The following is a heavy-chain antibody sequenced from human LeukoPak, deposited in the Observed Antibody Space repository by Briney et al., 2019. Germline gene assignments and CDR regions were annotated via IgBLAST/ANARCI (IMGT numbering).Heavy chain of an antibody. CDR1: GGSISRYY. CDR2: IYYSGST. V-gene: IGHV4-59*01. Sequence: SETLSLTSTVSGGSISRYYWSWIRQPPGKGLEWIGYIYYSGSTNYNPSLESRVTISVDTSKNQFSLKLSSVTAADTAVYYCARTPSGSGDPHYGGWFDPWGQGTLVTVSS. D-gene: IGHD3-10*01. CDR3: ARTPSGSGDPHYGGWFDP. J-gene: IGHJ5*02.